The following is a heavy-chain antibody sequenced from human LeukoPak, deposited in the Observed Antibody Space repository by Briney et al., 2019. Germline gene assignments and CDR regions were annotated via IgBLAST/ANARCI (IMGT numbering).Heavy chain of an antibody. CDR1: GFTFSSYD. D-gene: IGHD5-18*01. Sequence: EGSLRLSCAASGFTFSSYDMSWVRQAPGKGLEWVSAITRGGDGTYYADSVKGRFTISRDTSKNTLYLQMNSLRAEDTALYYCAKARGYNYFDCWGQGTLVTVSS. J-gene: IGHJ4*02. CDR2: ITRGGDGT. CDR3: AKARGYNYFDC. V-gene: IGHV3-23*01.